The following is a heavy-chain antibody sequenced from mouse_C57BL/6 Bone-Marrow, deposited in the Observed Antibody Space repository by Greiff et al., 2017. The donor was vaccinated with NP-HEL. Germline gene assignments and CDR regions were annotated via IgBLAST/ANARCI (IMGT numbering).Heavy chain of an antibody. J-gene: IGHJ2*01. V-gene: IGHV1-42*01. D-gene: IGHD2-2*01. CDR2: INPSTGGT. Sequence: EVKLVESGPELVKPGASVKISCKASGYSFTGYYMNWVKQSPEKSLEWIGEINPSTGGTTYNQKFKAKATLTVDKSSSTAYMQLKSLTSEDSAVYYCAREKRGYEDYFDYWGQGTTLTVSS. CDR1: GYSFTGYY. CDR3: AREKRGYEDYFDY.